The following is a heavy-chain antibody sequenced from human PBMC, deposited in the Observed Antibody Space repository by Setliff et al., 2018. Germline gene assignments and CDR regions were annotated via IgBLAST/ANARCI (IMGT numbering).Heavy chain of an antibody. D-gene: IGHD1-26*01. CDR2: IGGRGIST. CDR1: GFTFSSYS. V-gene: IGHV3-23*01. CDR3: ARVGSKPQLGWFDP. J-gene: IGHJ5*02. Sequence: GGSLRLSCAASGFTFSSYSMNWVRQAPGKGLEWVSGIGGRGISTYYADSVKGRFIISRDNSENTLYLQMNSLTAEDTAVYYCARVGSKPQLGWFDPWGQGTLVTVSS.